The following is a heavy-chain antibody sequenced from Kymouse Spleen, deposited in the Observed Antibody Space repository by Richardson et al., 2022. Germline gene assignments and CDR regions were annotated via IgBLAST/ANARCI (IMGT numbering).Heavy chain of an antibody. CDR3: ARRRAAAYYYYGMDV. J-gene: IGHJ6*02. Sequence: QVQLQQWGAGLLKPSETLSLTCAVYGGSFSGYYWSWIRQPPGKGLEWIGEINHSGSTNYNPSLKSRVTISVDTSKNQFSLKLSSVTAADTAVYYCARRRAAAYYYYGMDVWGQGTTVTVSS. V-gene: IGHV4-34*01. CDR2: INHSGST. CDR1: GGSFSGYY. D-gene: IGHD6-13*01.